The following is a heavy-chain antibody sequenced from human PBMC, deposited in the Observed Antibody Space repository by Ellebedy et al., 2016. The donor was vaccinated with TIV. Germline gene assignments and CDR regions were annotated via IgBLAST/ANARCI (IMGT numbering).Heavy chain of an antibody. J-gene: IGHJ4*02. CDR2: ISAYNGNT. Sequence: ASVKVSXXASGYTCTSYGISWVRQAPGQGLEWMGWISAYNGNTNYAQKLQGRVTMTTDTSTSTAYMELRSLRSEDTAVYYCATDYNYWGQGTLVTVSS. CDR1: GYTCTSYG. CDR3: ATDYNY. V-gene: IGHV1-18*01.